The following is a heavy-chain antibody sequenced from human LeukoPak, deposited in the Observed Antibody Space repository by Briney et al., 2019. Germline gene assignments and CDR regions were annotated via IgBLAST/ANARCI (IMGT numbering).Heavy chain of an antibody. CDR3: AKARDRSVAFDI. V-gene: IGHV3-30*02. Sequence: GGSLRLSCAASGYTFSSYGMHWVRQAPGKGLEWVAFIRYDGSNKYYADSVKGRFTISRDNSKNTLYLQMNSLRAEDTAVYYCAKARDRSVAFDIWGQGTMVTVSS. J-gene: IGHJ3*02. CDR2: IRYDGSNK. D-gene: IGHD6-25*01. CDR1: GYTFSSYG.